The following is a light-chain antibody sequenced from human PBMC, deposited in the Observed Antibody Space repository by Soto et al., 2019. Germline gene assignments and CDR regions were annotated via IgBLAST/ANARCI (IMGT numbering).Light chain of an antibody. CDR2: AAS. CDR1: QSISSY. J-gene: IGKJ2*01. Sequence: DIQMTQSPSSLSASVGDRVTITCRASQSISSYLNWYQQKPGKAPKLLIYAASSLQSGVPSRFSGSVSGTDFTLTISSLQPEDFATYYCQQSYSTPRLNTFGQGTKLEIK. V-gene: IGKV1-39*01. CDR3: QQSYSTPRLNT.